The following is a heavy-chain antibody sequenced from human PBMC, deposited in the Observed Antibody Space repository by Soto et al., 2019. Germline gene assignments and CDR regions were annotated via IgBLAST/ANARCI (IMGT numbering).Heavy chain of an antibody. J-gene: IGHJ5*02. V-gene: IGHV1-69*13. CDR1: GGTFSSYA. Sequence: GASVKVSCKASGGTFSSYAISWVRQAPGQGLEWMGGIIPIFGTANYAQKFQGRVTITADESTSTAYMELSSLRSEDTAVYYCARDTTYSSSSPWFDPWGQGTLVIVSS. D-gene: IGHD6-6*01. CDR2: IIPIFGTA. CDR3: ARDTTYSSSSPWFDP.